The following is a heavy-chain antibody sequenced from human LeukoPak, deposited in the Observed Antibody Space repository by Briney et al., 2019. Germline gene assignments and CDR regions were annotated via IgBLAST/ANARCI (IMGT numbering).Heavy chain of an antibody. J-gene: IGHJ4*02. CDR3: ARDPTSGYFDY. CDR1: GGTFSSYA. CDR2: IILIFVTA. Sequence: SVKVSCKASGGTFSSYALSWVRQAPGQGLEWMGGIILIFVTANYAQKFQGRVTITTDESTSTAYMELSSLRSEDTAVYYCARDPTSGYFDYWGQGTLVTVSS. D-gene: IGHD2-15*01. V-gene: IGHV1-69*05.